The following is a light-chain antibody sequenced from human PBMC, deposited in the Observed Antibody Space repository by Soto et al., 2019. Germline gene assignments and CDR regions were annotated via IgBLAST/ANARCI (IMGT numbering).Light chain of an antibody. CDR3: QQCGSSPRT. J-gene: IGKJ1*01. CDR2: GAS. CDR1: QSVSSSY. V-gene: IGKV3-20*01. Sequence: EIVLTQSPGTLSLSPGERATLSCRASQSVSSSYFAWYQQKPGQAPRLLIYGASSRATGIPDRFSGSGSGTDFTLTISRLEPEDFAVYYCQQCGSSPRTFGQGTKVEIK.